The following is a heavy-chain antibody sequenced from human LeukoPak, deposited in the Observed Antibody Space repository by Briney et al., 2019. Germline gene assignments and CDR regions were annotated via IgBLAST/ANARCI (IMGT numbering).Heavy chain of an antibody. CDR3: ASGQYYDLWSGYYVD. V-gene: IGHV4-34*01. Sequence: SETLSLTCAVYGGSFSGHYWSWIRQPPGKGPEWIGEINHSGSTNYNPSLESRVTISVDTSKNHFSLELSSVTAADTAVYYCASGQYYDLWSGYYVDWGQGTLVTVSA. CDR2: INHSGST. D-gene: IGHD3-3*01. CDR1: GGSFSGHY. J-gene: IGHJ4*02.